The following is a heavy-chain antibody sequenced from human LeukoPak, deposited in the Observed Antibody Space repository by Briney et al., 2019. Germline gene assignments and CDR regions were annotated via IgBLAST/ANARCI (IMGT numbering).Heavy chain of an antibody. CDR2: IWYDGSNK. V-gene: IGHV3-33*01. Sequence: GGSLRLSCAASGFTFSSYGMHWVRKAPGKGLEWLAVIWYDGSNKYYADSVKGRFTISRDNSKNTLYLQMNSLRAEDTAVYYCARDLGGDYGGFDYWGQGTLVTVSS. CDR3: ARDLGGDYGGFDY. D-gene: IGHD4-17*01. J-gene: IGHJ4*02. CDR1: GFTFSSYG.